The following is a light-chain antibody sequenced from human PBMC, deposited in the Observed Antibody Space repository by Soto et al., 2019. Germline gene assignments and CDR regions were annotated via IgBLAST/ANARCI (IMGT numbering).Light chain of an antibody. CDR2: SAS. J-gene: IGKJ2*01. CDR1: QSISTE. V-gene: IGKV3-15*01. Sequence: EIVLTKSPATLYVSPGERATLSCRASQSISTELAWYQQKTGQPPRLVIYSASTRATGVSARFTGSGSGSEFTLISSGLQYEGLAVYYGQQGHNWPLTFGQGTRLEI. CDR3: QQGHNWPLT.